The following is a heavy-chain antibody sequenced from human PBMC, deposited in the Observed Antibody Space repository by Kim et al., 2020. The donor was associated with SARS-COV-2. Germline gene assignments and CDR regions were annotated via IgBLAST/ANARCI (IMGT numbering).Heavy chain of an antibody. CDR3: ARWGEGDYYGSGSYPADAFGI. J-gene: IGHJ3*02. D-gene: IGHD3-10*01. Sequence: GGSLRLSCAASGFTFSSYAMHWVRQAPGKGLEWVAVISYDGSNKYYADSVKGRFTISRDNSKNTLYLQMNSLRAEDTSVYYCARWGEGDYYGSGSYPADAFGIWGQETMGTVSS. V-gene: IGHV3-30*04. CDR1: GFTFSSYA. CDR2: ISYDGSNK.